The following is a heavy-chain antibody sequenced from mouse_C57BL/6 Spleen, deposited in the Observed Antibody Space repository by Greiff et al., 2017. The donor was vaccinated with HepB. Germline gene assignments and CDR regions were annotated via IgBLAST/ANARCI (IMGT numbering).Heavy chain of an antibody. CDR3: ARGGGYGSSDWYFDV. D-gene: IGHD1-1*01. V-gene: IGHV3-1*01. CDR1: GYSITSGYD. Sequence: VQLKESGPGMVKPSQSLSLTCTVTGYSITSGYDWHWIRHFPGNKLEWMGYISYSGSTNYNPSLKSRISITHDTSKNHFFLKLNSVTTEDTATYYCARGGGYGSSDWYFDVWGTGTTVTVSS. CDR2: ISYSGST. J-gene: IGHJ1*03.